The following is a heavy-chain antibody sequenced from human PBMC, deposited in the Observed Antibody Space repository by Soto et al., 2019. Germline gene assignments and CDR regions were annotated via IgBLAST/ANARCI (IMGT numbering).Heavy chain of an antibody. CDR3: ATPQTRQIVWFGEFPSPYYFDY. V-gene: IGHV1-24*01. CDR2: FDPEDGET. CDR1: GYTLTELS. J-gene: IGHJ4*02. D-gene: IGHD3-10*01. Sequence: EASVKVSCKVSGYTLTELSMHWVRQAPGKGLEWMGGFDPEDGETIYAQKFQGRVTMTEDTSTDTAYMELSSLRSEDTAVYYCATPQTRQIVWFGEFPSPYYFDYWGQGTLVTVSS.